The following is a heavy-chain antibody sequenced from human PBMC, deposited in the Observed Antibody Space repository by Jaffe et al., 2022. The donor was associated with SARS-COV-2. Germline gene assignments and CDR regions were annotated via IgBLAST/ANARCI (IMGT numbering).Heavy chain of an antibody. CDR1: GFTFTNAW. J-gene: IGHJ6*02. CDR2: IITKSEGGTT. CDR3: TTGIVALPSALNAIFGDATSNGMAV. V-gene: IGHV3-15*01. Sequence: EVQLVESGGGLVQPGGSLRLSCAASGFTFTNAWMHWVRQAPGKGLEWVGRIITKSEGGTTDYAAPVKGRFTISRDDSKNTLHLQMNSLETGDTALYYCTTGIVALPSALNAIFGDATSNGMAVWGQGTTVTVSS. D-gene: IGHD3-3*01.